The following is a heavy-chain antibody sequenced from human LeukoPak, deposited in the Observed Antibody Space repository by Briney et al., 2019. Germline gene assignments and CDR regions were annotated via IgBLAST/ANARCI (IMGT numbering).Heavy chain of an antibody. D-gene: IGHD3-10*01. J-gene: IGHJ4*02. CDR3: ARGVMVRGVTFDY. CDR1: GFTFTTYW. Sequence: PGESLRLSCTASGFTFTTYWMSWVRHPPGKVLEWVANIKQDGTEKYYVDSVKGRFTISRDNAKNSLYLQMNSLRAEDTAVYYCARGVMVRGVTFDYWGQGTLVTVSS. V-gene: IGHV3-7*01. CDR2: IKQDGTEK.